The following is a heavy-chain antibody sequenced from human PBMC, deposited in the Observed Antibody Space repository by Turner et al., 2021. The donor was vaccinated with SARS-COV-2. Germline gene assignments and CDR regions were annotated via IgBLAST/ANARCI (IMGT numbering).Heavy chain of an antibody. V-gene: IGHV1-69*10. CDR2: IIPILVIT. Sequence: QVQLVQSGAEVKKPGSSVKVSCKASGGTFSSYAISWVRQAHGQGLEWMGGIIPILVITNYAQKFQGRVTITADKSTSTAYMELSSLRSEDTAVYYCARQRISVAGYDYYGMDVWGQGTTVTVSS. D-gene: IGHD6-19*01. J-gene: IGHJ6*02. CDR3: ARQRISVAGYDYYGMDV. CDR1: GGTFSSYA.